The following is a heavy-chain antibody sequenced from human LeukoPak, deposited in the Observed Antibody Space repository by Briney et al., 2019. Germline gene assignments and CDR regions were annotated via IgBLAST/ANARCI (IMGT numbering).Heavy chain of an antibody. CDR3: ARVGIRYSSSWYFDY. CDR2: IYYSGST. CDR1: GGSISSYY. D-gene: IGHD6-13*01. V-gene: IGHV4-59*01. Sequence: SETLSLTCTVSGGSISSYYWSWIRQPPGKGLEWLGYIYYSGSTNYNPSLKSRVTISVDTSKNQFSLKLSSVTAADTAVYYCARVGIRYSSSWYFDYWGQGTLVTVSS. J-gene: IGHJ4*02.